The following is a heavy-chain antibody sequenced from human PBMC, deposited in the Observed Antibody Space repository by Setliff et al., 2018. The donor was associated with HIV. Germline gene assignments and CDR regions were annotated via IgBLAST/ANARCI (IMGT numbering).Heavy chain of an antibody. J-gene: IGHJ4*02. V-gene: IGHV3-48*01. CDR1: GFTFSSYA. D-gene: IGHD2-2*03. Sequence: TSETLSLSCAASGFTFSSYAMNWVRQAPGKGLEWVSYISSSSSTIYYADSVKGRFTISRDNSKNTLYLQMNSLRAEDTAVYYCARDLDIVVVPAAPSLFYWGQGTLVTVSS. CDR3: ARDLDIVVVPAAPSLFY. CDR2: ISSSSSTI.